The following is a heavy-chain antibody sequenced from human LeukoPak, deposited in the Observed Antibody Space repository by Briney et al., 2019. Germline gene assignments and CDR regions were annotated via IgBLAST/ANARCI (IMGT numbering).Heavy chain of an antibody. J-gene: IGHJ4*02. V-gene: IGHV3-53*01. CDR2: IYSGGST. D-gene: IGHD3-10*01. CDR1: GFTVSSNY. CDR3: ARNLQFGKVYYFDY. Sequence: PGGSLRLSCAASGFTVSSNYMSWVRQAPGKGLEWVSVIYSGGSTYYADSVKGRFTISRDNAKNSLYLQMNSLRAEDAAVYYCARNLQFGKVYYFDYWGQGTLVTVSS.